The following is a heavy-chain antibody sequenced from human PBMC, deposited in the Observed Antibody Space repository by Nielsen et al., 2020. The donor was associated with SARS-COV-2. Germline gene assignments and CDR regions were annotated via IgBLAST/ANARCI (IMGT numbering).Heavy chain of an antibody. CDR2: IYHSGNT. D-gene: IGHD3-10*01. CDR3: AREGASSGSYLNWFDP. CDR1: GDSISSSNW. Sequence: SETLSLTCAVSGDSISSSNWWSWVRQPPGKGLEWIGEIYHSGNTNYNPSLKSRVTISVDTSKNQFSLKLSSVTAADTAVYYCAREGASSGSYLNWFDPWGQGTLVTVSS. V-gene: IGHV4-4*02. J-gene: IGHJ5*02.